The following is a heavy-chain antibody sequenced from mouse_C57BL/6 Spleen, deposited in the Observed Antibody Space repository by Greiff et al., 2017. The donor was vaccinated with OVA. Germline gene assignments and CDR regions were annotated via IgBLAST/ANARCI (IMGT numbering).Heavy chain of an antibody. Sequence: DVKLVESGAGLVKPGGSLKLSCAASGFTFSSYAMSWVRQTPEKRLEWVAYISSGGDYIYYADTVKGRFTISKDNARNTLYLQMSCLKSEDTAMYYCTRDDYGSSRFAYWGQGTLVTVSA. J-gene: IGHJ3*01. CDR2: ISSGGDYI. V-gene: IGHV5-9-1*02. D-gene: IGHD1-1*01. CDR3: TRDDYGSSRFAY. CDR1: GFTFSSYA.